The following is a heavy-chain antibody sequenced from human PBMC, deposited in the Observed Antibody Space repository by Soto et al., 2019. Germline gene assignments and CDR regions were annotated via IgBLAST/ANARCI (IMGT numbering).Heavy chain of an antibody. CDR3: ARLGGFVEWLLSPEYFQH. CDR2: IYYSGST. Sequence: QLQLQESGPGLVKPSETLSLTCTVSGGSISSSSYYWGWIRQPPGKGLEWIGSIYYSGSTYYNPSLKSRVTISVDTSKNQFSLKLSSVTAADTAVYYCARLGGFVEWLLSPEYFQHWGQGTLVTVSS. D-gene: IGHD3-3*01. CDR1: GGSISSSSYY. V-gene: IGHV4-39*01. J-gene: IGHJ1*01.